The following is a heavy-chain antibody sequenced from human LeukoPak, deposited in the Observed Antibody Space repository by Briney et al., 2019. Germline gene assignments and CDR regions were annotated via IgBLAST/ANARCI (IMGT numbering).Heavy chain of an antibody. CDR1: GFTFDDYA. Sequence: PGGSLRLSCAVSGFTFDDYAMHWVRQAPGKGLEWVSGISWNSGSIGYADSVKGRFTISRDNAKNSLYLQMNSLRAEDTALYYCAKDTATGIAAAGFRDGMDVWGQGTMVTVSS. CDR3: AKDTATGIAAAGFRDGMDV. V-gene: IGHV3-9*01. CDR2: ISWNSGSI. J-gene: IGHJ6*02. D-gene: IGHD6-13*01.